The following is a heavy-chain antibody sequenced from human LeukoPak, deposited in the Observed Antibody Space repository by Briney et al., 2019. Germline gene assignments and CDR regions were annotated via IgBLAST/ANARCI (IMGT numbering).Heavy chain of an antibody. J-gene: IGHJ4*02. Sequence: GGSLRLSCAASGFTFDDYAMHWVRQAPGKGLEWVSGISWNSGSIGYADSVKGRFTISRDNAKNSLYLQMNSLRAEDTALYYCAKDMAPTIAAIFDYRGQGTLVTVSS. CDR1: GFTFDDYA. D-gene: IGHD6-13*01. CDR3: AKDMAPTIAAIFDY. V-gene: IGHV3-9*01. CDR2: ISWNSGSI.